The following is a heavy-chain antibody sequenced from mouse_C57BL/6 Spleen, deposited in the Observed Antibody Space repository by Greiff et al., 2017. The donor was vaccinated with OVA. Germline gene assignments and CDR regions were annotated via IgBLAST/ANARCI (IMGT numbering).Heavy chain of an antibody. D-gene: IGHD2-3*01. V-gene: IGHV3-6*01. CDR2: ISYDGSN. Sequence: EVKLQESGPGLVKPSQSLSLTCSVTGYSITSGYYWNWIRQFPGNKLEWMGYISYDGSNNYNPSLKNRISITRDTSKNQFFLKLNSVTTEDTATYYCARSHDGYYDYYAMDYWGQGTSVTVSS. CDR1: GYSITSGYY. CDR3: ARSHDGYYDYYAMDY. J-gene: IGHJ4*01.